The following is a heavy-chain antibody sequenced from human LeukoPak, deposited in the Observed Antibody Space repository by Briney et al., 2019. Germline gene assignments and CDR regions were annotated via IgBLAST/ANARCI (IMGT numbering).Heavy chain of an antibody. V-gene: IGHV3-30*18. D-gene: IGHD3-3*01. CDR3: AKDQGWSGSVDY. CDR1: GFTFSSYG. Sequence: GGSLRLSCAASGFTFSSYGMHWVRQAPGKGLEWVAVISYDGSNKYYADSVKGRFTISRDNSKNTLYLQMTSLRAEDTAVYYCAKDQGWSGSVDYWGQGTLVTVSS. J-gene: IGHJ4*02. CDR2: ISYDGSNK.